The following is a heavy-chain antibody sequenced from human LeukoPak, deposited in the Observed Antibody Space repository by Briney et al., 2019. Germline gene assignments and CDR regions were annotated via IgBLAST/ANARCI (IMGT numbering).Heavy chain of an antibody. CDR2: IIPTFGTA. Sequence: SVKVSCKASGGTFSNYAISWVRQAPGQGLEWMGGIIPTFGTANYAQKFQGRVTITADESTSTAYLEVNSLTSEDTAVYYCARDRNACSSSSCYGLYYFDYWGQGTLVTVSS. J-gene: IGHJ4*02. D-gene: IGHD2-2*01. V-gene: IGHV1-69*01. CDR1: GGTFSNYA. CDR3: ARDRNACSSSSCYGLYYFDY.